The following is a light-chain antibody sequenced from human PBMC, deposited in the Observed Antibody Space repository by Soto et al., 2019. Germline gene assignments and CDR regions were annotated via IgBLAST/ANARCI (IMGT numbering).Light chain of an antibody. J-gene: IGLJ1*01. Sequence: QSALTQPASVSGSPGQSITLLCTGTSSDFAIYNSVSWYQQHPGKAPKLMIHDVTNRPSGVSGRFSGSRSGNTASLTISGLPAEDEADYYCSSFTSSSSYVFGPGTKVTVL. CDR2: DVT. CDR1: SSDFAIYNS. CDR3: SSFTSSSSYV. V-gene: IGLV2-14*01.